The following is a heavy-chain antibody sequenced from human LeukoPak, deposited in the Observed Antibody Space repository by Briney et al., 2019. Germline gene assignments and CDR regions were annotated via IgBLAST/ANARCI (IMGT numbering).Heavy chain of an antibody. V-gene: IGHV1-69*05. CDR3: AISPRGHNWNPGASLLYYYYYYMDV. Sequence: ASVKVSCKASGGTFSSYAISWVRQAPGQGLEWMGGIIPIFGTANYAQKFQGRVTITTDESTSTAYMELSSLRSEDTAVYYCAISPRGHNWNPGASLLYYYYYYMDVWGKGTTVTVSS. D-gene: IGHD1-1*01. CDR1: GGTFSSYA. CDR2: IIPIFGTA. J-gene: IGHJ6*03.